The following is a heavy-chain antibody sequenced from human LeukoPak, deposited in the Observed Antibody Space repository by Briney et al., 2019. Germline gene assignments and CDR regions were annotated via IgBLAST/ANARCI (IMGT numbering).Heavy chain of an antibody. Sequence: ASVKVSCKASGYTFTGYYMHWVRQAPGEELEWMGWINPNSGGTSYAQKFQGRVTMTRDTSISTAYMELSRLRSDDTAVYYCASLWRSPGWFDPWGQGTLVTVSS. CDR3: ASLWRSPGWFDP. CDR1: GYTFTGYY. V-gene: IGHV1-2*02. CDR2: INPNSGGT. J-gene: IGHJ5*02. D-gene: IGHD3-3*01.